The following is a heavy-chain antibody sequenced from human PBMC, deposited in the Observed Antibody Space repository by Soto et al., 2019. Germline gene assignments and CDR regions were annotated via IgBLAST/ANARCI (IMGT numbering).Heavy chain of an antibody. Sequence: ASVKVSCKASGGTFSSYAISWVRQAPGQGLEWMGGIIPIFGTANYAQKFQGRVTITADESTSTAYMELSSLRSEDTAVYYCARDLGEYSSSPDEFDPWGQGTLVTVSS. CDR2: IIPIFGTA. D-gene: IGHD6-19*01. CDR1: GGTFSSYA. J-gene: IGHJ5*02. V-gene: IGHV1-69*13. CDR3: ARDLGEYSSSPDEFDP.